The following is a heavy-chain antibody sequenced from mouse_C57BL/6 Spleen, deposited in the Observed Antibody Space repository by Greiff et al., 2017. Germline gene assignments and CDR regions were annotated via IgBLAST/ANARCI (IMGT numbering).Heavy chain of an antibody. Sequence: QVQLQQPGAELVMPGASVKLSCKASGYTFTSYWMHWVKQRPGQGLEWIGEIDPSDSYTNYNQKFKGKYTLTVDKSSSTAYMQLSSLTSEDSAVYYCASGYGSSYSFAYWGQGTLVTVSA. CDR1: GYTFTSYW. D-gene: IGHD1-1*01. CDR3: ASGYGSSYSFAY. J-gene: IGHJ3*01. V-gene: IGHV1-69*01. CDR2: IDPSDSYT.